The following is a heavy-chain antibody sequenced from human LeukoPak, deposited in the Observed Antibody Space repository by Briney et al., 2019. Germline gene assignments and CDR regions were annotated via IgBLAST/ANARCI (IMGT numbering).Heavy chain of an antibody. CDR2: IYYSGST. CDR1: GGSVSSGSYY. V-gene: IGHV4-61*01. CDR3: ARDFSSSWYTLDY. Sequence: SETLSLTCTVSGGSVSSGSYYWSWIRQPPGKGLEWIGYIYYSGSTNYNSSLKSRVTISVDTSKNQFSLKLSSVTAADTAVYYCARDFSSSWYTLDYWGQEILVTVSS. D-gene: IGHD6-13*01. J-gene: IGHJ4*02.